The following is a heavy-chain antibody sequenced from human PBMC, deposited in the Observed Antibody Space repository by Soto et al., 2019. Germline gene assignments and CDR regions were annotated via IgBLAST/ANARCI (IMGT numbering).Heavy chain of an antibody. J-gene: IGHJ4*02. CDR2: ISAHNGNT. CDR3: ARGRYGDY. Sequence: QVHLVQSGAEVKKPGASVKVSCQASGYAFITYGITWVRQAPGQGLEWMGWISAHNGNTNYAQKRQGRVTVTRDPATSTAYMELRSLRSDDTAVYYCARGRYGDYWGQGALVTVSS. CDR1: GYAFITYG. D-gene: IGHD1-1*01. V-gene: IGHV1-18*01.